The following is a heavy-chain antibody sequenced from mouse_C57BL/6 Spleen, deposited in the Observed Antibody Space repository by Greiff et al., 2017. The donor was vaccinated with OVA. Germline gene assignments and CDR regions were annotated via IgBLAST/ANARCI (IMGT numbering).Heavy chain of an antibody. J-gene: IGHJ2*01. CDR1: GFSLTSYA. V-gene: IGHV2-9-1*01. CDR3: ARNNGYLGY. Sequence: VKVVESGPGLVAPSQSLSITCTVSGFSLTSYAISWVRQPPGKGLEWLGVIWTGGGTNYNSALKSKLSLSKDNSKSQVFLKMNSLQTDDTARYYCARNNGYLGYWGKGTTLTVST. CDR2: IWTGGGT. D-gene: IGHD1-1*02.